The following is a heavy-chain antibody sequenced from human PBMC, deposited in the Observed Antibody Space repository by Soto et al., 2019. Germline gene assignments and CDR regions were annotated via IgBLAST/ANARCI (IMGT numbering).Heavy chain of an antibody. D-gene: IGHD6-19*01. Sequence: SETLSLTCTVSGGSISSGGYYWSWIRQHPGKGLEWIGYIYYSGSTYYNPSLKSRVTISVDTSKNQFSLKLSSVTAADTAVYYCARFSISGLAIDYWGQGTLVTVSS. CDR2: IYYSGST. V-gene: IGHV4-31*03. J-gene: IGHJ4*02. CDR3: ARFSISGLAIDY. CDR1: GGSISSGGYY.